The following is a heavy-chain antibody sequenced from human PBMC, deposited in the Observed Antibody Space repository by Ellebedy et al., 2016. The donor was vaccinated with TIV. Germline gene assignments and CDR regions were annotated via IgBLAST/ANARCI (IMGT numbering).Heavy chain of an antibody. CDR1: GFTFSRYA. V-gene: IGHV3-30-3*01. CDR3: ARVAGGLYSNFDY. Sequence: GESLKISCAASGFTFSRYAMHWVRQAPGKGLEWVAVISYDGSNKYYADSVKGRFTISRDNSKNTLYLQMNSLRAEDTAVYYCARVAGGLYSNFDYWGQGTLVTVSS. D-gene: IGHD1-26*01. J-gene: IGHJ4*02. CDR2: ISYDGSNK.